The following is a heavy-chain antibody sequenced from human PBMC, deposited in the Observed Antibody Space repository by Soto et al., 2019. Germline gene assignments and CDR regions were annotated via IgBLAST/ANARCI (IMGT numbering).Heavy chain of an antibody. CDR3: ARALAAGMNLLYYFDY. CDR1: GGAISRGHYY. D-gene: IGHD6-13*01. J-gene: IGHJ4*02. Sequence: SDTLYRTCAVSGGAISRGHYYWSWIRQPPGKGLEWIGYIYYSGSTYYNPSLKSRVTISVDTSKNQFSLKLSSVTAADTAVYYCARALAAGMNLLYYFDYWGQGTLVPVSS. V-gene: IGHV4-30-4*02. CDR2: IYYSGST.